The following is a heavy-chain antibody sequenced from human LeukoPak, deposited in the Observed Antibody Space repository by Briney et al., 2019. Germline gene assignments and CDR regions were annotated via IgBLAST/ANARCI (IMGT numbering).Heavy chain of an antibody. CDR1: GGSISSGDYY. D-gene: IGHD1-26*01. V-gene: IGHV4-30-4*08. CDR3: AREHSGSYIFDY. J-gene: IGHJ4*02. Sequence: PSETLSLTCTVSGGSISSGDYYWNWIRQPLGKGLEWIGYIYYSGSTYYNPSLKSRVTISVDTSKNQFSLKLSSVTAADTAVYYCAREHSGSYIFDYWGQGTLVTVSS. CDR2: IYYSGST.